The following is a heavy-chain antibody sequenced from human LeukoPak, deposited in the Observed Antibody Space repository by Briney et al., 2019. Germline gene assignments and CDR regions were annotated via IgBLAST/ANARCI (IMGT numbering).Heavy chain of an antibody. CDR3: ARGKRITMVRGAPGYYYYMDV. J-gene: IGHJ6*03. V-gene: IGHV4-4*02. CDR2: IYHSGST. CDR1: GFIVSSNY. Sequence: GSLRLSCVASGFIVSSNYMSWVRQPPGKGLEWIGEIYHSGSTNYNPSLKSRVTISVDKSKNQFSLKLSSVTAADTAVYYCARGKRITMVRGAPGYYYYMDVWGKGTTVTVSS. D-gene: IGHD3-10*01.